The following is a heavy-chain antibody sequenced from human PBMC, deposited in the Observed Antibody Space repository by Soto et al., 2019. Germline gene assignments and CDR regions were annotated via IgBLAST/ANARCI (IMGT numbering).Heavy chain of an antibody. CDR2: VYYSGST. J-gene: IGHJ4*02. Sequence: PSETLSLTCTVSGGSTNSRSDYWGWIRQPPGKGLEWIGSVYYSGSTYDNPSLQSRVTISVDTSRNQFSLKLISVTAADTAVYFWARQPRGPGYGERGLYFDYWGQGTLVTVSS. V-gene: IGHV4-39*01. CDR3: ARQPRGPGYGERGLYFDY. CDR1: GGSTNSRSDY. D-gene: IGHD3-16*01.